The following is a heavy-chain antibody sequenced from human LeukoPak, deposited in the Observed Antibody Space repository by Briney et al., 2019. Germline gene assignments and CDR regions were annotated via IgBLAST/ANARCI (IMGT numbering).Heavy chain of an antibody. J-gene: IGHJ4*02. CDR3: ARDFRELTDY. D-gene: IGHD3-10*01. CDR1: GYTFTTYG. CDR2: ISAYNGDT. Sequence: ASVKVSCKASGYTFTTYGISWVRQAPGQGLEWMGRISAYNGDTNYAQHLQGRVTMTTDTYTSTVYMELSSLRSEDTAVYYCARDFRELTDYWGQGTLVTVSS. V-gene: IGHV1-18*01.